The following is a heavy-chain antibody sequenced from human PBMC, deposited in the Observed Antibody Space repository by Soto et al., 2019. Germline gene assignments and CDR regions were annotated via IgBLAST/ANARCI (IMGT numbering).Heavy chain of an antibody. Sequence: EVQLLEPGGGLVQPGGSLRLSCAASGFTFISYAMSWVRQAPGQGLAWCSPIRGSGGSTYYADSLNGRFTISRDNSKNTLYLQRNSLRAEDTAVYYCTKLWFGELLRPNWFDPCGQGTLVTVSS. CDR3: TKLWFGELLRPNWFDP. V-gene: IGHV3-23*01. D-gene: IGHD3-10*01. J-gene: IGHJ5*02. CDR1: GFTFISYA. CDR2: IRGSGGST.